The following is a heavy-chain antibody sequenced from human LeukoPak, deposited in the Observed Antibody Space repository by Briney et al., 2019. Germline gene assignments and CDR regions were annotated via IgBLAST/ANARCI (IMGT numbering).Heavy chain of an antibody. V-gene: IGHV3-74*01. CDR1: GFTFSKYW. D-gene: IGHD6-19*01. Sequence: GGSLRLSCAASGFTFSKYWMLWVRQAPGTGLESVSRINTDGTVTTYADSVKGRFTVSRDNADNTMFLQMNSVRDEDTAVYYCATKQWLAPPPDSWGQGTPVTVSS. J-gene: IGHJ4*02. CDR3: ATKQWLAPPPDS. CDR2: INTDGTVT.